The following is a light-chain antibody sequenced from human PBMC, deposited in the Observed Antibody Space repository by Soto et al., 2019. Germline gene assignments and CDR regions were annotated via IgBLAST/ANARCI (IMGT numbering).Light chain of an antibody. J-gene: IGKJ1*01. CDR3: QQYGSSPGT. CDR2: GAS. Sequence: EIVLTQSPGTLSLSPGERATLSCRASQSVSSSYLAWYQQKPGQAPRLLIYGASSRATGIPDRFSGSGSGTDFTLTISRLEPEDFAVYYCQQYGSSPGTFGQGTKVDNQ. V-gene: IGKV3-20*01. CDR1: QSVSSSY.